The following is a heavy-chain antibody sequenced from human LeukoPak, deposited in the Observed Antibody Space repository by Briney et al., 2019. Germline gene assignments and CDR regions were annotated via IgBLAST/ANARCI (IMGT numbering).Heavy chain of an antibody. CDR3: ARGLTKFLASPGY. V-gene: IGHV4-34*01. CDR1: GGSFSGYY. CDR2: INHSGST. J-gene: IGHJ4*02. Sequence: PSETLSLTCAVYGGSFSGYYWSWIRQPPGKGLEWIGEINHSGSTNYNPSLKSRVTISVDTSKNQFSLKLSSVTAADTAVYYCARGLTKFLASPGYWGQGTLVTVSS. D-gene: IGHD4-11*01.